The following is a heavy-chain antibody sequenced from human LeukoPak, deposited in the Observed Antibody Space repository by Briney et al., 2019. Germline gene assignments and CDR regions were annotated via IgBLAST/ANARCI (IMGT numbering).Heavy chain of an antibody. CDR1: GFTLSSYA. V-gene: IGHV3-30*18. Sequence: GGSLRLSCAASGFTLSSYAMHWVRQAPGKGLEWVAVISYDGSNKYYADSVKGRFTISRDSSKNTLYLQMNSLRAEDTAVYYCAKASISSSWYVSYWGQGTLVTVSS. D-gene: IGHD6-13*01. CDR2: ISYDGSNK. CDR3: AKASISSSWYVSY. J-gene: IGHJ4*02.